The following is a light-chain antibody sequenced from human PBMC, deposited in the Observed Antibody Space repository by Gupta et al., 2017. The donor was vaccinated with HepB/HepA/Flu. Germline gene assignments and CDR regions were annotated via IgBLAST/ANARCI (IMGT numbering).Light chain of an antibody. J-gene: IGLJ2*01. Sequence: QSDLTQPPSVSGTPGQRFTISCSGSSSNIGSDSVSWFLQLPGTAPKLLIYGDNQRPSGVPDRFSGSKSGTSASLAISGLQSEDEADYYCAAWDGTLSGLVFGGGTKLTVL. CDR3: AAWDGTLSGLV. CDR2: GDN. CDR1: SSNIGSDS. V-gene: IGLV1-44*01.